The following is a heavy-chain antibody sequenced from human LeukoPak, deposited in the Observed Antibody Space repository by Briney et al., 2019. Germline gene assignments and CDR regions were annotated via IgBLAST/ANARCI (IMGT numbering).Heavy chain of an antibody. CDR2: ISGSGGST. Sequence: GGSLRLSCAASGFTFSSYAMSWVRQAPGKGLEWVSAISGSGGSTYYADSVKGRFTISRDNSKNTLYPQMNSLRAEDTAVYYCAKDLKVRGVNSADYWGQGTLVTVSS. D-gene: IGHD3-10*01. J-gene: IGHJ4*02. CDR1: GFTFSSYA. CDR3: AKDLKVRGVNSADY. V-gene: IGHV3-23*01.